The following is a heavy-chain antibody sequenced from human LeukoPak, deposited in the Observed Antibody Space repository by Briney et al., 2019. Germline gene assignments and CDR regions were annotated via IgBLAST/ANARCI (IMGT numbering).Heavy chain of an antibody. V-gene: IGHV3-66*01. D-gene: IGHD3-10*01. CDR1: GFTVSSNY. CDR3: ANSPGYGSGSSFKNF. CDR2: IYSGGTT. J-gene: IGHJ4*02. Sequence: GGSLRLSCAASGFTVSSNYMTWVRQAPGKGLEWVSVIYSGGTTYYADSVKGRFTISRDNSKNTLYLQMNSLRAEDTAVYYCANSPGYGSGSSFKNFWGQGTLVTVSS.